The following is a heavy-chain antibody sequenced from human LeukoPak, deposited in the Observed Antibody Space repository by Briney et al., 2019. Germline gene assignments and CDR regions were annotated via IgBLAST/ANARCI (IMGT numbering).Heavy chain of an antibody. CDR3: ALLYGSGSYTLAY. CDR2: IYPGDSDT. CDR1: VFSFTNYW. V-gene: IGHV5-51*01. J-gene: IGHJ4*02. D-gene: IGHD3-10*01. Sequence: GESLKISCKTSVFSFTNYWIAWVRQMPGEGLEWMGSIYPGDSDTRYNPSFQGQVTISADRSIKTAYLQWSSLKASDTAMYYCALLYGSGSYTLAYWGQGTLVTVSS.